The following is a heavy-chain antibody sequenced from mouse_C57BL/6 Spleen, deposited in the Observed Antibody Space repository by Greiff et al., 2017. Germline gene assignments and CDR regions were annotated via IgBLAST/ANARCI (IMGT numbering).Heavy chain of an antibody. J-gene: IGHJ3*01. CDR1: GYTFTSYW. CDR2: IYPGSGST. Sequence: VQLQQPGAELVKPGASVKMSCKASGYTFTSYWITWVKQRPGQGLEWIGDIYPGSGSTNYNEKFKSKATLTVDTSSSTAYMQLSSLTSEDSAVYYCARGMDYDPAWFAYWGQGTLVTVSA. V-gene: IGHV1-55*01. CDR3: ARGMDYDPAWFAY. D-gene: IGHD2-4*01.